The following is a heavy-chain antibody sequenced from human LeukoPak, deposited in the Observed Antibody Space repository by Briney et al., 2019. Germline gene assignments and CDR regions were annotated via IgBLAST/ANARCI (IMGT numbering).Heavy chain of an antibody. Sequence: ASVKVSCKTSGYSFSSYEINWVRQPPGQGLEWMGWMNPNSGSTAYAQKFQGRITMTRDASIRTAYMELNSLRSEDTAVYYCVRLFVQEPSGWFDPWGQGTLVTVS. CDR3: VRLFVQEPSGWFDP. V-gene: IGHV1-8*01. CDR2: MNPNSGST. D-gene: IGHD3-10*01. J-gene: IGHJ5*02. CDR1: GYSFSSYE.